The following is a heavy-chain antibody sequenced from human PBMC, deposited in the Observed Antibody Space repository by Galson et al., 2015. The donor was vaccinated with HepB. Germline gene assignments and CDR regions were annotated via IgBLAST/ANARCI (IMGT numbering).Heavy chain of an antibody. CDR1: GFTFSDYY. J-gene: IGHJ4*02. CDR2: ISSSTIYT. D-gene: IGHD4-17*01. Sequence: SLRLSCAASGFTFSDYYMSWIRQAPGKGLEWLSYISSSTIYTNYADSVKGRFTISRDNVKNSMYLQMNRLRAEDTAVYYCARVADSDYGDHSHFDSWGQGTLVTVSS. CDR3: ARVADSDYGDHSHFDS. V-gene: IGHV3-11*06.